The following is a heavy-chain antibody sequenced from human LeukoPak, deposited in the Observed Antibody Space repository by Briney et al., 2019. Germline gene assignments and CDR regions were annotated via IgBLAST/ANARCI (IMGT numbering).Heavy chain of an antibody. CDR2: ISSSSSYI. CDR1: GCTFSSYS. V-gene: IGHV3-21*01. J-gene: IGHJ4*02. CDR3: ARIGSGNDYYFDY. D-gene: IGHD5-12*01. Sequence: GGSLRLSCAASGCTFSSYSMNWVRQAPGKGLEWVSSISSSSSYIYYADSVNGGSTISRDNAKNSLYLQMNSLRAEDTAVYYCARIGSGNDYYFDYWGQGTLVTVSS.